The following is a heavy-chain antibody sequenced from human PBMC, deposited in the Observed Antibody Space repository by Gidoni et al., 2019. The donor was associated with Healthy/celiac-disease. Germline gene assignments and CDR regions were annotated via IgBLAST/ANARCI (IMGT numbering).Heavy chain of an antibody. CDR3: ARVRVAGYWYFDL. Sequence: QVQLQESGPGLVKPSETLSLTCPVSGGSISSYYWSWIRQPPGKGLEWIGYIYYSGSTNYNPSLKSRVTILVDTSKNQFSLKLSSVTAADTAVYYCARVRVAGYWYFDLWGRGTLVTVSS. CDR2: IYYSGST. CDR1: GGSISSYY. V-gene: IGHV4-59*01. J-gene: IGHJ2*01.